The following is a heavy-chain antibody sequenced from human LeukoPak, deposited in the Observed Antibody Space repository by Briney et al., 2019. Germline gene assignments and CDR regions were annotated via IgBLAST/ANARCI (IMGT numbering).Heavy chain of an antibody. CDR2: MNPNSGNT. CDR1: GYTFTSYD. V-gene: IGHV1-8*03. Sequence: ASVKVSCKASGYTFTSYDINWVRQATGQGLEWMGWMNPNSGNTGYAQKFQGRVTITRNTSISTAYMELSSLRSEDTAVYYCATTYYDILTGYFELAAFDIWGQGTMVTVSS. CDR3: ATTYYDILTGYFELAAFDI. D-gene: IGHD3-9*01. J-gene: IGHJ3*02.